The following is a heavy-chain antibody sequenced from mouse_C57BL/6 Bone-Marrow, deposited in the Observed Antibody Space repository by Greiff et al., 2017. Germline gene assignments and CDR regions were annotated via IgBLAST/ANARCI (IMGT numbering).Heavy chain of an antibody. J-gene: IGHJ2*01. CDR1: GFTFSSYA. Sequence: EVKVVESGGGLVKPGGSLKLSCAASGFTFSSYAMSWVRQTPEKRLEWVATISDGGSYTYYPDNVKGRFTISRDNAKNNLYLQMSHLKSEDTAIYYCARARYGTTVVYPYYFDYWGQGTTLTVSS. V-gene: IGHV5-4*03. CDR2: ISDGGSYT. D-gene: IGHD1-1*01. CDR3: ARARYGTTVVYPYYFDY.